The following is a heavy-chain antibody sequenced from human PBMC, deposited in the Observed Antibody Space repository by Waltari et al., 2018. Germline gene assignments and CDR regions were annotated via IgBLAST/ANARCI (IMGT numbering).Heavy chain of an antibody. J-gene: IGHJ6*02. V-gene: IGHV3-15*01. CDR3: TTDQRYDILTGRNYYYGMDV. Sequence: EVQLVESGGGLVKSEGSLTLSCAASGFTFNNAWMSWVRQAPGKGLEWVGRIKSKTDGGTTDYARPVKGRFTISRDDSKNMLYLQMNSLKTEDTAVYYCTTDQRYDILTGRNYYYGMDVWGQGTTVTVSS. D-gene: IGHD3-9*01. CDR2: IKSKTDGGTT. CDR1: GFTFNNAW.